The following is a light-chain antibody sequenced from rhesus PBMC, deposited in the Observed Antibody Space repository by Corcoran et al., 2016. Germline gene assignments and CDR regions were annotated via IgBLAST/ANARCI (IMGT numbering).Light chain of an antibody. CDR2: EAS. CDR3: QHYYSTPYS. CDR1: QGITND. J-gene: IGKJ2*01. Sequence: DIQMTQSPSSLSASVGDRVTITCRASQGITNDLAWYQQKPGETPKLLIYEASSLQSGIPSRFSGSGSGTDFTLTSSRLQSEDFATYYCQHYYSTPYSFGQGTKVEIK. V-gene: IGKV1-25*01.